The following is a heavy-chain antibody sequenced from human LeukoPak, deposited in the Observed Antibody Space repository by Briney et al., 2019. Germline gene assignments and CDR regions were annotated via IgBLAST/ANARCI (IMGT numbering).Heavy chain of an antibody. D-gene: IGHD2-2*01. CDR1: GGSFSGYY. CDR2: MNHSHST. CDR3: ARSKGYGLVDI. V-gene: IGHV4-34*01. Sequence: SETLSLTCAVYGGSFSGYYWNWIRKPPRKGKELIGEMNHSHSTNYNSSLTRQVTISVATSKNKFSLTLSPMTATDTAVDYCARSKGYGLVDIGGQGTMVTVSS. J-gene: IGHJ3*02.